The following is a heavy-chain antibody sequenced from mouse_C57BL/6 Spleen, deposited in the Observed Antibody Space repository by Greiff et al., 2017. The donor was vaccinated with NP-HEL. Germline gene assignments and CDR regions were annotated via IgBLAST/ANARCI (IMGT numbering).Heavy chain of an antibody. CDR3: ARGGGGRYDMDY. J-gene: IGHJ4*01. Sequence: QVQLKQPGAELVMPGASVKLSCKASGYTFTSYWMHWVKQRPGQGLEWIGEIDPSDSYTNYNQKFKGKSTLTVDKSSSTAYRQLSSLTSEDSAVYYGARGGGGRYDMDYWGQGTTVTVSS. V-gene: IGHV1-69*01. CDR2: IDPSDSYT. CDR1: GYTFTSYW.